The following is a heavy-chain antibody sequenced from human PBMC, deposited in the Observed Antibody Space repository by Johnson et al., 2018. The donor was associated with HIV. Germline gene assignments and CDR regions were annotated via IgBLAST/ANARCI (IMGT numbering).Heavy chain of an antibody. Sequence: VQLVESGGGLVQPGGSLRLSCAASGFTFSSYAMSWVRQAPGKGLEWVSAIGTAGDTYYPGSVKGRFTISRENAKNSLYLQMNSLRAGDTAVYYCARGDRYHAFDIWGQGTMVTVSS. CDR1: GFTFSSYA. CDR2: IGTAGDT. J-gene: IGHJ3*02. D-gene: IGHD3-16*02. V-gene: IGHV3-13*01. CDR3: ARGDRYHAFDI.